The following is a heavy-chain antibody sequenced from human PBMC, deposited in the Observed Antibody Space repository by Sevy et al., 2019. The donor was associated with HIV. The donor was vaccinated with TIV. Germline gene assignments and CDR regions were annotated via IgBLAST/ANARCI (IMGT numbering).Heavy chain of an antibody. D-gene: IGHD2-21*02. Sequence: GGSLRLSCAASGFTFRSYDLLWVRQAPGKGLEWLALISYDGSSEYYADSVKGRFTVSRDDSRNTLFLQMNSLRPEDTAVYYCAHRYCGGYCYDTSQAGPWGQGALVTVSS. V-gene: IGHV3-30*03. CDR2: ISYDGSSE. J-gene: IGHJ5*02. CDR1: GFTFRSYD. CDR3: AHRYCGGYCYDTSQAGP.